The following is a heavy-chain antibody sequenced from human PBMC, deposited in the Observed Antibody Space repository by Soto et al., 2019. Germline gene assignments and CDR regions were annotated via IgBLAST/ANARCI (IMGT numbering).Heavy chain of an antibody. J-gene: IGHJ6*02. Sequence: EVQLLESGGGLVQPGGSLRLSCAASGFTFSRYAMSWVRQAPGKGLAWVSSISCCGGSTSSADSVKGRLTISRDNSKNTLDLEMNSLRAEDTAVYYCAKTAYGDDDEHYYYYGMDVWGQGTTVTVSS. CDR1: GFTFSRYA. V-gene: IGHV3-23*01. CDR2: ISCCGGST. D-gene: IGHD4-17*01. CDR3: AKTAYGDDDEHYYYYGMDV.